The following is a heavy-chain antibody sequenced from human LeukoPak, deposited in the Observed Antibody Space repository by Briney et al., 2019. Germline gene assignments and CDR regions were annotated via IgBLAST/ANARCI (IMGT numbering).Heavy chain of an antibody. J-gene: IGHJ4*02. CDR1: GGTFSSYP. CDR3: ARDGYDGNGFDY. D-gene: IGHD4-23*01. CDR2: INPSGGST. V-gene: IGHV1-46*01. Sequence: ASVKVSCKASGGTFSSYPISWVRQAPGQGLEWMGIINPSGGSTSYAQKFQGRVTMTRDMSTSTVYMELSSLRSEDTAVYYCARDGYDGNGFDYWGQGTLVTVSS.